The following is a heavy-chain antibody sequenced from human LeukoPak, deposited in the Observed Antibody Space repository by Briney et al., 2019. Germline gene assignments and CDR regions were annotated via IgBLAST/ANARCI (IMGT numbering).Heavy chain of an antibody. J-gene: IGHJ4*02. V-gene: IGHV1-69*05. CDR2: IIPIFGTA. CDR3: ARGVGRLPLDY. CDR1: GGTFSSYA. Sequence: ASVKVSCKASGGTFSSYAISWVRQAPGQGLEWMGGIIPIFGTANYAQKFQGRVTMTRNTSISTAYMELSSLRSEDTAVYYCARGVGRLPLDYWGQGTLVTVSS. D-gene: IGHD1-26*01.